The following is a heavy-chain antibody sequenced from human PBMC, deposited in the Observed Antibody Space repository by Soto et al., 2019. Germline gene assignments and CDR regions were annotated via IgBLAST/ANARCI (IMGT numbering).Heavy chain of an antibody. D-gene: IGHD3-10*01. CDR2: TYYRSKWYN. CDR1: GDSVSSNSAA. Sequence: PSQTLSLSCAISGDSVSSNSAAWNWIRQSPSRGLEWLGRTYYRSKWYNDYAVSVKSRITINPDTSKNQFSLQLNSVTPEDTAVYYCARALWFGPDYYYYGMDVWGQGTTVTVSS. CDR3: ARALWFGPDYYYYGMDV. J-gene: IGHJ6*02. V-gene: IGHV6-1*01.